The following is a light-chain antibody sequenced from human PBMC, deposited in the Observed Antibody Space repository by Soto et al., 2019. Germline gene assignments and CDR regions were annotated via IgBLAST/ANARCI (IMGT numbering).Light chain of an antibody. J-gene: IGKJ2*01. CDR3: QQYNILYT. CDR2: KAS. V-gene: IGKV1-5*03. Sequence: DIQMTQSPSTLSASVGDRVTITCRASQSISSWLAWYQQKPGKAPKLLIYKASSLESGVPSRFSGSGCGTEFTLTISSLQADDFATYYRQQYNILYTFGQGTKLEIK. CDR1: QSISSW.